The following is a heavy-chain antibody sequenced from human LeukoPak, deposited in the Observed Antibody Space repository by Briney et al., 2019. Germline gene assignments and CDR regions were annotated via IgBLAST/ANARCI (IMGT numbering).Heavy chain of an antibody. CDR3: AKELDVVVVAATQVHYYGMDV. Sequence: GASLRLSCAALGFTFSGYAMSWVGRAPGKGREGGSAFSGRGRSTYSADSAKGPFTISRDNSNNTLYLQMNSLRAEDTAVYYCAKELDVVVVAATQVHYYGMDVWGQGTTVTVSS. D-gene: IGHD2-15*01. J-gene: IGHJ6*02. CDR1: GFTFSGYA. V-gene: IGHV3-23*01. CDR2: FSGRGRST.